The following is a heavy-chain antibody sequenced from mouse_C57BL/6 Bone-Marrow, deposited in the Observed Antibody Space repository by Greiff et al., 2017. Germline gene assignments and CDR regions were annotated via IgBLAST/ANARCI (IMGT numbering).Heavy chain of an antibody. Sequence: VQLQQPGAELARPGASVKLSCKASGYTFTSYGISWVKQRTGQGLEWIGEIYPRSGNTYYNEKFKGKATLTADKSSSTAYMELRSLTSDDSAVYFCARRGDYAMDYWGQGTSVTVSS. V-gene: IGHV1-81*01. CDR1: GYTFTSYG. CDR2: IYPRSGNT. J-gene: IGHJ4*01. CDR3: ARRGDYAMDY. D-gene: IGHD1-1*02.